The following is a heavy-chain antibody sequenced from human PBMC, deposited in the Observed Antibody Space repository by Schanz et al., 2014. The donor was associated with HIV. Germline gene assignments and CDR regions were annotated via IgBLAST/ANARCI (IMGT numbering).Heavy chain of an antibody. CDR2: IKQDGSEK. CDR1: GFTFSRYW. D-gene: IGHD3-22*01. J-gene: IGHJ4*02. V-gene: IGHV3-7*01. Sequence: EVQLLEFGGCLVQPGGSLRLSCAASGFTFSRYWMSWVRQAPGKGLEWVANIKQDGSEKYYVDSVKGRFTISRDNAKSSLYLQMNSLRVEDTAVYYCARLGIDTYYYDSSGYLPADYFDYWGQGTLVTVSS. CDR3: ARLGIDTYYYDSSGYLPADYFDY.